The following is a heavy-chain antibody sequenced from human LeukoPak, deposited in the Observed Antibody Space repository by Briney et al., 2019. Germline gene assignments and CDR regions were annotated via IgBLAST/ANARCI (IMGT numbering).Heavy chain of an antibody. Sequence: SKTLSLTCAVYGGSFSGYYWSWIRQPPGKGLEWIGEINHSGSTNYNPSLKSRVTISVDTSKNQFSLKLSSVTAADTAVYYCARDCSSTSCYRYYYYGMDVWGQGTTVTVSS. D-gene: IGHD2-2*02. V-gene: IGHV4-34*01. J-gene: IGHJ6*02. CDR1: GGSFSGYY. CDR3: ARDCSSTSCYRYYYYGMDV. CDR2: INHSGST.